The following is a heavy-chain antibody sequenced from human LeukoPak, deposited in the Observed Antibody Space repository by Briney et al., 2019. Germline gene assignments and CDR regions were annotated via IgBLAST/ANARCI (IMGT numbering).Heavy chain of an antibody. CDR2: ISTGSSTI. CDR3: ARDVERTGGTYYYGSGSPRG. J-gene: IGHJ4*02. V-gene: IGHV3-48*02. D-gene: IGHD3-10*01. Sequence: GGSLRLSCAASGFTFSSYSMIWVRQTPGRGLEWVSYISTGSSTIYYADSVKGRFTISRDNAKNSLYLQMNSLRDEDTAVYYCARDVERTGGTYYYGSGSPRGWGQGTLVTVSS. CDR1: GFTFSSYS.